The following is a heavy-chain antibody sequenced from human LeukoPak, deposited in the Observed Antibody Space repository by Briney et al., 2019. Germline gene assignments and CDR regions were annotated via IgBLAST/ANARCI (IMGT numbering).Heavy chain of an antibody. V-gene: IGHV1-18*01. CDR2: ISAYNGDT. J-gene: IGHJ4*02. CDR3: ARDLRAFRDGYKNPNFYLDY. Sequence: GASVTVSCKASGYTFTSYGVSWVRQAPGQGLEWMGWISAYNGDTKYAQKLQGRVTMTTDTSTRTAYMELRSLRSDDTAVYFCARDLRAFRDGYKNPNFYLDYWGQGTLVTVSS. CDR1: GYTFTSYG. D-gene: IGHD5-24*01.